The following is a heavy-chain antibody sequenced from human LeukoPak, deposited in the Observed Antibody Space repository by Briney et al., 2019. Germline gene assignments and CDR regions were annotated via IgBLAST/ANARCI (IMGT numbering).Heavy chain of an antibody. CDR3: ARGDYYGSGSYSSHYFDY. Sequence: ASVKVSCKASGYTFTGYYMHWVRQAPGQGLEWMGWINPNSGGTNYAQKFQGRVTMTRDTSISTAYMELSRLRSDDTAVYYCARGDYYGSGSYSSHYFDYWGQGTLVTVSS. J-gene: IGHJ4*02. CDR2: INPNSGGT. CDR1: GYTFTGYY. D-gene: IGHD3-10*01. V-gene: IGHV1-2*02.